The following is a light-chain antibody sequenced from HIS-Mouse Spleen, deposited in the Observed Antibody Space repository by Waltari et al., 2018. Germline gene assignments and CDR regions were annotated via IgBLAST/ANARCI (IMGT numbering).Light chain of an antibody. CDR2: EGS. CDR1: SSDVGTYNL. Sequence: QSALTHPASVPGSPGQSITISCTRTSSDVGTYNLVPWYQQHPGKAPKLMIYEGSKRPSGVSNRFSGSKSGNTASLTISGLQAEDEADYYCCSYAGSSTWVFGGGTKLTVL. CDR3: CSYAGSSTWV. V-gene: IGLV2-23*01. J-gene: IGLJ3*02.